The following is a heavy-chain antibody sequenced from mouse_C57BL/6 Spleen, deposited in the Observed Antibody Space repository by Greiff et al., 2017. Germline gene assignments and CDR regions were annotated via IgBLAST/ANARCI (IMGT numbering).Heavy chain of an antibody. D-gene: IGHD1-1*01. CDR3: ARDYYGSSRYFDV. V-gene: IGHV1-42*01. J-gene: IGHJ1*03. CDR2: INPSTGGT. Sequence: VQLKQSGPELVKPGASVKISCKASGYSFTGYYINWVKQSPEKSLEWIGEINPSTGGTTYNQTFKAKATLTVDKSSSTAYMQLKSLTSEDSAVYYCARDYYGSSRYFDVWGTGTTVTVSS. CDR1: GYSFTGYY.